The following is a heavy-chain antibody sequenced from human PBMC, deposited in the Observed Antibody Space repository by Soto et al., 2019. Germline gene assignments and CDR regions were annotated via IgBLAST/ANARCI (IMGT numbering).Heavy chain of an antibody. CDR1: GYTLTELS. CDR2: FDPEDGET. J-gene: IGHJ4*02. V-gene: IGHV1-24*01. Sequence: ASVKVSCKVSGYTLTELSMHWVRQAPGKGLEWMRGFDPEDGETIYAQKFQGRVTMTEDTSTDTAYMELRSLRSEDTAVYYCARTYCSSARCYSDYWGQGTLVTVSS. D-gene: IGHD2-2*01. CDR3: ARTYCSSARCYSDY.